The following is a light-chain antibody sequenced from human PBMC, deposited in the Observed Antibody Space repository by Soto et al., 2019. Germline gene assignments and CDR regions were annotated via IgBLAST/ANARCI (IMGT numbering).Light chain of an antibody. J-gene: IGLJ3*02. CDR3: ATWADSLDGLV. CDR1: SSNIGTNT. Sequence: QSVLTQPPSASGTPGQRVIISCSGSSSNIGTNTVSWYQHLPTTAPKLLIYSDNQRPSGVPDRFSGSKSGTSASLAISGLQSEDEADYYCATWADSLDGLVFGGGTKLTVL. CDR2: SDN. V-gene: IGLV1-44*01.